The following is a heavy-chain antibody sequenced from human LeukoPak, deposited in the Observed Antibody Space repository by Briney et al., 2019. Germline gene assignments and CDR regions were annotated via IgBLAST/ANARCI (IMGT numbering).Heavy chain of an antibody. D-gene: IGHD6-13*01. Sequence: GGSLRLSCAASGFTFSNYWMHWVRQAPGKGLVWVSRINSDGSSRNYADSVKGRFTISRDNTKNTVYLQMNSLRAEDTAVYYCASASSHRIAAGGDYWGQGTLVTVSS. CDR1: GFTFSNYW. CDR2: INSDGSSR. CDR3: ASASSHRIAAGGDY. V-gene: IGHV3-74*01. J-gene: IGHJ4*02.